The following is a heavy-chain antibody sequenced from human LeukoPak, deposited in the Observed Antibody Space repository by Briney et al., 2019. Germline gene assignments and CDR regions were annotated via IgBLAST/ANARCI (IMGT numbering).Heavy chain of an antibody. CDR2: IYDIGST. CDR1: GGSISSYY. J-gene: IGHJ5*02. CDR3: AREQWGLVDH. D-gene: IGHD1-26*01. V-gene: IGHV4-59*01. Sequence: SETLSLTCTVSGGSISSYYWSWMRQPPGEGLEWIGNIYDIGSTNYNPSPRSRVTISVDTSKSQFSLRLTSVTAADTAVYYCAREQWGLVDHWGQGTLVTVSS.